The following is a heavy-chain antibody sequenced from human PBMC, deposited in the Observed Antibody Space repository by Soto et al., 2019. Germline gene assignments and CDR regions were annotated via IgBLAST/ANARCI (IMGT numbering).Heavy chain of an antibody. CDR1: GGSFSGYY. V-gene: IGHV4-34*01. Sequence: SETLSLTCAVYGGSFSGYYWSWIRQPPGKGLEWIGEINHSGSTNYNPSLKSRVTISVDTSKNQFSLKLSSVTAADTAVYYCARGKLLLDNWFDPWGQGTLVTVSS. CDR2: INHSGST. CDR3: ARGKLLLDNWFDP. D-gene: IGHD2-15*01. J-gene: IGHJ5*02.